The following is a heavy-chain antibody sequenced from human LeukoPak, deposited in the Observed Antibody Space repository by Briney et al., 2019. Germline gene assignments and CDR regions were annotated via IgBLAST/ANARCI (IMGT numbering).Heavy chain of an antibody. V-gene: IGHV4-30-2*01. Sequence: SETLSLTCAVSGGSISSGGYSWSWIRQPPGKGLEWIGYIYHSGSTYYNPSLKSRVTISVDRSKNQFSLKLSSVTAADTAVYYCARGRGYQLLLRYFDLWGRGTLVTVSS. CDR2: IYHSGST. J-gene: IGHJ2*01. D-gene: IGHD2-2*01. CDR1: GGSISSGGYS. CDR3: ARGRGYQLLLRYFDL.